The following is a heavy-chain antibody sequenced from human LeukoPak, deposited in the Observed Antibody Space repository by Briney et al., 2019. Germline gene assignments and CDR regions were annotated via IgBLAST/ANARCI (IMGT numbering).Heavy chain of an antibody. CDR2: IDPSDSHT. J-gene: IGHJ4*02. Sequence: KPGEPLRISGKGSGYRFTNCWIKWVRQMPGKGLEWMGRIDPSDSHTYYSPSFQGHVTISADKSINTAYLQSSSLQASDTAMYYCGYCPGDCYIPDYWGQGSLVTVSS. CDR1: GYRFTNCW. D-gene: IGHD2-21*02. V-gene: IGHV5-10-1*01. CDR3: GYCPGDCYIPDY.